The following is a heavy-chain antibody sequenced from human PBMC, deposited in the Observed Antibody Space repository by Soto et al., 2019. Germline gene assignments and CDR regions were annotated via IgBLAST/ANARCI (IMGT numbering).Heavy chain of an antibody. CDR3: ARPRKGIFGVVVGNWFDP. CDR1: GGSINSSDYC. Sequence: QLQLQESGPGLVKPSETLSLTCTVSGGSINSSDYCWGWVRQSPGKGLEWIANIDYSGSIYYNPSLKSRVTVSVDTSKNQFSLKLSSVTAADTAVYYCARPRKGIFGVVVGNWFDPWGQGTLVTVSS. CDR2: IDYSGSI. V-gene: IGHV4-39*01. D-gene: IGHD3-3*01. J-gene: IGHJ5*02.